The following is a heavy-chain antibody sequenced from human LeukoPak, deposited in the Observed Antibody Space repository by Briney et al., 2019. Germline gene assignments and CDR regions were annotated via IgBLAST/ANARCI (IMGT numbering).Heavy chain of an antibody. V-gene: IGHV4-34*01. Sequence: SETLSLTCGVYGGSLSGYYWSWIRQPPGKGLDWIGDINHSGRTNNNPSLKSRVTISVDTSKNQFSLKLSSVTAADTAVYYCARLRGYYYDSSGPPDYGGKGTLVPVP. D-gene: IGHD3-22*01. CDR3: ARLRGYYYDSSGPPDY. J-gene: IGHJ4*02. CDR1: GGSLSGYY. CDR2: INHSGRT.